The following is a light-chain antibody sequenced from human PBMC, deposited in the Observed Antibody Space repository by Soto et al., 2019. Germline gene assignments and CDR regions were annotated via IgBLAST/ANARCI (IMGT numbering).Light chain of an antibody. CDR1: TSNIGAGYD. V-gene: IGLV1-40*01. CDR2: ANN. CDR3: QSYDSSLGGLYV. J-gene: IGLJ1*01. Sequence: QPVLTQPPSVSGAPGQRVTISCIGSTSNIGAGYDVHWYRQLPGTAPKVLISANNNRPSGVPDRFSGSKSGTSASLAITGLQAEDEADYYCQSYDSSLGGLYVFGTGTKVTVL.